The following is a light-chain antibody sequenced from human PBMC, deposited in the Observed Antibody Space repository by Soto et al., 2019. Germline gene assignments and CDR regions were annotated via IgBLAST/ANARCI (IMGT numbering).Light chain of an antibody. V-gene: IGLV2-14*01. Sequence: QSVLTQPAYVSGSPGQSITISCTETSSDVGGHNYVSWYQQHPGKAPKVMIFEVSNRPSGVSNRFSGSKSGNTASLTITGLRAEDEADYYCSSYTTSSPLVVFGGGTKLTVL. CDR3: SSYTTSSPLVV. CDR2: EVS. J-gene: IGLJ2*01. CDR1: SSDVGGHNY.